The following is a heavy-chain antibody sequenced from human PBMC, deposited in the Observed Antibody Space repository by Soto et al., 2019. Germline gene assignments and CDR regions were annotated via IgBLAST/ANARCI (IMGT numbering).Heavy chain of an antibody. CDR1: GYTFTSYG. CDR3: ARDRVTHLDNYSKNWYLDL. D-gene: IGHD2-15*01. V-gene: IGHV1-18*01. CDR2: ISAYNGNT. Sequence: QVQLVQSGAEVKKPGASVKVSCKASGYTFTSYGISWVRQAPGHGLEWMGWISAYNGNTNYAQKLEGRVTMTTDTSTSTAYMELRSLRSDDTAMYYCARDRVTHLDNYSKNWYLDLSGRGTLVTVSS. J-gene: IGHJ2*01.